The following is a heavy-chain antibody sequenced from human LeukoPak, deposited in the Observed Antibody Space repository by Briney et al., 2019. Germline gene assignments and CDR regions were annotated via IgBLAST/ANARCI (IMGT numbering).Heavy chain of an antibody. D-gene: IGHD3-9*01. V-gene: IGHV1-18*01. CDR3: ARDLGVLTGTFFDF. J-gene: IGHJ4*02. Sequence: ASVKVSCKASGYTFTSYGISWMRQAPGQGLQWMGWISDYNGNTNHALNTNYAQKFQGRVTLTTDTSTSTAYLELRSLRSDGTAIYYCARDLGVLTGTFFDFWGQGTLVTVSS. CDR1: GYTFTSYG. CDR2: ISDYNGNTNHALNT.